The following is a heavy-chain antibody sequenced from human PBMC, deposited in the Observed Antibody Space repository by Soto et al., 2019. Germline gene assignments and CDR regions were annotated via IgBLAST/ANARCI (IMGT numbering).Heavy chain of an antibody. CDR1: GYTFTSYY. CDR2: INPSGGST. J-gene: IGHJ4*02. CDR3: ARDESSSGWPHPFDY. V-gene: IGHV1-46*01. Sequence: ASVKVSCKASGYTFTSYYMHWVRQAPGRGLEWMGIINPSGGSTSYAQKFQGRVTMTRDTSTSTVYMELSSLRSEDTAVYYCARDESSSGWPHPFDYWGQGTLVTVSS. D-gene: IGHD6-19*01.